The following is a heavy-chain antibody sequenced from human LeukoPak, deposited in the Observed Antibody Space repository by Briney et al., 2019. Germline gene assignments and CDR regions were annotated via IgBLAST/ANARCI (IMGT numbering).Heavy chain of an antibody. Sequence: GASVKVSCKASGYTFTSYGISWVRQAPGQGLEWMGWISAYNGNTNYAQKLQGRVTMTTDTSTSTAYMELSSLRSEDMAVYYCARNRRLGELSLSDYWGQGTLVTISS. CDR2: ISAYNGNT. V-gene: IGHV1-18*03. CDR1: GYTFTSYG. D-gene: IGHD3-16*02. CDR3: ARNRRLGELSLSDY. J-gene: IGHJ4*02.